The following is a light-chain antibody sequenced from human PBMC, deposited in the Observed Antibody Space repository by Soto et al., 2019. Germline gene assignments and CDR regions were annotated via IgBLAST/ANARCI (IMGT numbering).Light chain of an antibody. J-gene: IGKJ5*01. V-gene: IGKV3-20*01. CDR2: GAS. CDR3: QQYGSSPPIT. Sequence: IALTQSPGTLSLSPGESATLSCRACQSVSSSYLAWYQQKPGQAPRLLIYGASSRATGIPDRFSGSGSGTDFTLTISRLEPEDFAVYYCQQYGSSPPITFGQGTRLEI. CDR1: QSVSSSY.